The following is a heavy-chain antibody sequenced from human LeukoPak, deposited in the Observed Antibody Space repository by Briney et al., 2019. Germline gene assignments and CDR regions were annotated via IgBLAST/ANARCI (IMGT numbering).Heavy chain of an antibody. CDR1: GGTFSSYA. D-gene: IGHD2-15*01. CDR3: ARGGDCSGGSCIYYFDY. CDR2: IIPIFGTA. Sequence: ASVKVSCKASGGTFSSYAISWVRQAPGQGLEWMGGIIPIFGTANYAQKFQGRVTITTDESTSTAYMELSSLRSEDTAVYYCARGGDCSGGSCIYYFDYWGQGTLVTVSS. J-gene: IGHJ4*02. V-gene: IGHV1-69*05.